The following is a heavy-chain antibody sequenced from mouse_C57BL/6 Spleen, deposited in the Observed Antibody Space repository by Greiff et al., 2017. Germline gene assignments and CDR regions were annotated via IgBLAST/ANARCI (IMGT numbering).Heavy chain of an antibody. CDR1: GYTFTSYW. CDR2: IDPSDSYT. Sequence: QVQLQQPGAELVMPGASVKLSCKASGYTFTSYWMHWVKQRPGQGLEWIGEIDPSDSYTNYNQKFKGKSTLTVDKSSSTAYMQLSSLTSEDSAVYYCARPKLVNWYIDVWGKGTPVTVSA. CDR3: ARPKLVNWYIDV. V-gene: IGHV1-69*01. D-gene: IGHD1-3*01. J-gene: IGHJ1*03.